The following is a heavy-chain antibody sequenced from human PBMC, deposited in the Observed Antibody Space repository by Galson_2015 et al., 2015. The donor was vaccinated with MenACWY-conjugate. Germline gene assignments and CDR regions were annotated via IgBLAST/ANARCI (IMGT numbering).Heavy chain of an antibody. CDR1: GFAFGDHL. V-gene: IGHV3-49*03. CDR3: TRADHRYCSRTNCPFDH. J-gene: IGHJ4*02. Sequence: PQRLRCATSGFAFGDHLMGGFSGALGKGLEWEGYFPSKDDGANIHYASSVKDRLTISRDDSRSIAYLQMNSLKTADTALYYCTRADHRYCSRTNCPFDHWGPGTLVTVSS. CDR2: FPSKDDGANI. D-gene: IGHD2-2*01.